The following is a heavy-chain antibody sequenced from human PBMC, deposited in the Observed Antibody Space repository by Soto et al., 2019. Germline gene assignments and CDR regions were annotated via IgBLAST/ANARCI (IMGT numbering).Heavy chain of an antibody. V-gene: IGHV4-34*01. CDR2: INHSGST. CDR3: ARGRAEDANYDILNGYQNYYYYGMDV. CDR1: GGSFSGYY. D-gene: IGHD3-9*01. J-gene: IGHJ6*02. Sequence: PXATLSLTCAVYGGSFSGYYWSWIRQPPGKGLEWIGEINHSGSTNYNPSLKSRVTISVDTSKNQFSLKLSSVTAADTAVYYCARGRAEDANYDILNGYQNYYYYGMDVWGQGTTVTVSS.